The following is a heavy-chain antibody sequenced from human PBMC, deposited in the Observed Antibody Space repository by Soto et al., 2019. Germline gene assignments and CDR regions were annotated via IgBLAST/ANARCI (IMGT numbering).Heavy chain of an antibody. Sequence: QVQLVQSGAEVKKPGASVKVSCKASGYTFTSYYMHWVRQAPGQGLEWMGIINPSGGSTSYAQKFQGRVTMTRDTSTSTVYIELSSLRSEDTAVYYCASEVTQAAVAFDIWGQGTMVTVSS. V-gene: IGHV1-46*03. J-gene: IGHJ3*02. CDR1: GYTFTSYY. CDR3: ASEVTQAAVAFDI. CDR2: INPSGGST. D-gene: IGHD2-15*01.